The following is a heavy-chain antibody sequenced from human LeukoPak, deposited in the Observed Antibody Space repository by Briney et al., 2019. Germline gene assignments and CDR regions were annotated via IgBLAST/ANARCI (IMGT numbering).Heavy chain of an antibody. D-gene: IGHD4-23*01. J-gene: IGHJ4*02. CDR3: AREVSRWPYYFDY. CDR2: IYYSGST. Sequence: SETLSLTCTVSGGSISSGDYYWSWIRQPPGKGLEWIGYIYYSGSTYYNPSLKSRVTISVDTSKNQCSLKLSSVTAADTAVYYCAREVSRWPYYFDYWGQETLVTVSS. CDR1: GGSISSGDYY. V-gene: IGHV4-30-4*01.